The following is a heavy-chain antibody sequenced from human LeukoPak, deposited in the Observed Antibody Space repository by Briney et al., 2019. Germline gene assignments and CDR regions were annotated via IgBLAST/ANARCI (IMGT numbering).Heavy chain of an antibody. CDR1: GGSFSGYY. D-gene: IGHD3-22*01. V-gene: IGHV4-34*01. J-gene: IGHJ4*02. Sequence: SETLSLTCAVCGGSFSGYYWSWIRQPPGKGLEWIGEINHSGSTNYNPSLKSRVTISVDTSKNQFSLKLSSVTAADTAVYYCARGTPYYYDSSGLGYWGQGTLVTVSS. CDR3: ARGTPYYYDSSGLGY. CDR2: INHSGST.